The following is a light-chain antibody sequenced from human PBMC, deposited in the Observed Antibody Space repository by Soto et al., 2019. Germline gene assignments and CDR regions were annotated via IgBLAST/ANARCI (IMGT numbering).Light chain of an antibody. CDR1: RSPLYSDGNTY. CDR3: MQGTHWPYT. V-gene: IGKV2-30*01. J-gene: IGKJ2*01. Sequence: DVVVTQSPLSLPVTLGQPASISCRSSRSPLYSDGNTYLHWFQQRPGHSPRLLIYQVSNRDSGVPDRFSGSGSGTDFILKISRVEAEDVGVYYCMQGTHWPYTFGQGTKLEIK. CDR2: QVS.